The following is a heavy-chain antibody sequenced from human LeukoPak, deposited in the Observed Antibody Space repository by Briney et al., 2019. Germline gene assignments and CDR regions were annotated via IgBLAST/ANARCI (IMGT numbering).Heavy chain of an antibody. V-gene: IGHV3-23*01. Sequence: GGSLRLSCAASGFIFSSYPLNWVRQAPGKGLEWVSVISGTGGSAYYADSVKGRFTISRDNSRNTLYLRMNSLRAEDTAVYYCAKDLSAWPQGAYGMDVWGQGTTVTVSS. CDR1: GFIFSSYP. J-gene: IGHJ6*02. CDR2: ISGTGGSA. CDR3: AKDLSAWPQGAYGMDV. D-gene: IGHD6-19*01.